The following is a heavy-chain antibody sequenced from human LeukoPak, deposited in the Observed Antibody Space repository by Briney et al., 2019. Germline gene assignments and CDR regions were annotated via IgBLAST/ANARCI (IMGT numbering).Heavy chain of an antibody. CDR2: IYTSGST. J-gene: IGHJ4*02. CDR1: GGSTSSGSYY. CDR3: ARSRYDSSGYYYSTFDY. V-gene: IGHV4-61*02. D-gene: IGHD3-22*01. Sequence: PSETLSLTSTVSGGSTSSGSYYWSWIRQPAGKGLEWIGRIYTSGSTNYNPSPKSRVTRSVDTAKNQFSLRLSSVTAADTAVYYCARSRYDSSGYYYSTFDYWGQGTLVTVSS.